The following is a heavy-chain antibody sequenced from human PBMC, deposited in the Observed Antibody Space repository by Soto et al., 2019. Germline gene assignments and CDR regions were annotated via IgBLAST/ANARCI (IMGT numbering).Heavy chain of an antibody. J-gene: IGHJ4*02. V-gene: IGHV2-5*02. CDR2: IYWDDDK. CDR1: GLSISTSGVA. CDR3: ANILDGSTGYGHYFDN. D-gene: IGHD2-2*01. Sequence: QITLQESGPTVITPTQTLTLTCTLSGLSISTSGVAVGWVSQAPGKALEWLTVIYWDDDKRYSPSLKNRLTITKDTSTNEVVLTMTNMDPMETGTYYCANILDGSTGYGHYFDNWGQGSLVTVSS.